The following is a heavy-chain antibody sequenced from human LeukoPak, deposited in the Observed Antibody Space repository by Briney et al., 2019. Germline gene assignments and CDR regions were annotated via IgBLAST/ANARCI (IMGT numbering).Heavy chain of an antibody. CDR2: INHSGST. Sequence: NPSETLSLTCAVYGGSFSGYYWSWIRQPPGKGLEWIGEINHSGSTNYNPSLKSRVTISVDTSKNQFSLKVSSVTAADTAVYYCARRRSSWANYYYYLDVWGKGTTVTVSS. V-gene: IGHV4-34*01. CDR1: GGSFSGYY. CDR3: ARRRSSWANYYYYLDV. J-gene: IGHJ6*03. D-gene: IGHD6-13*01.